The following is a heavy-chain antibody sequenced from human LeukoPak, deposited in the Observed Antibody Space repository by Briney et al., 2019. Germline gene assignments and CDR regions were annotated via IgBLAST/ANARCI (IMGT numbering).Heavy chain of an antibody. CDR2: TNTAGNTI. CDR1: GFTFRDYF. J-gene: IGHJ3*02. Sequence: GGSLRLSCAASGFTFRDYFMSWIRQAPGKGLEWVAYTNTAGNTIYYADSMKGRFTISRDNAKNSLYLQMNTLRAEDTAVYYCARATYDTSTVDAFDIWGQGTMVTVST. V-gene: IGHV3-11*01. D-gene: IGHD3-22*01. CDR3: ARATYDTSTVDAFDI.